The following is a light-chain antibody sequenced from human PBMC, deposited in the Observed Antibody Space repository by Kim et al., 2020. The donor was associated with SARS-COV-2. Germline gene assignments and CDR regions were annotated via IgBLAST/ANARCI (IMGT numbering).Light chain of an antibody. J-gene: IGLJ1*01. V-gene: IGLV3-19*01. CDR2: GKN. CDR3: DSRDSSGNHV. CDR1: SLKTSY. Sequence: SSELTQDPAVSVALGQTIRITCQGDSLKTSYTNWYQQKPGQAPVVVVYGKNHRPSGIPDRFSASSSGNVVSLTITGAQAEDEAAYYCDSRDSSGNHVFGT.